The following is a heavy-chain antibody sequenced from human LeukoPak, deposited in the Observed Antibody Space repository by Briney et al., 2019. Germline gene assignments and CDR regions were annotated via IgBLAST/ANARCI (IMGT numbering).Heavy chain of an antibody. J-gene: IGHJ4*02. CDR1: GFTFSSYG. V-gene: IGHV3-7*03. CDR2: IKQDGSEK. D-gene: IGHD3-9*01. Sequence: PGGSLRLSCAASGFTFSSYGMSWVRQAPGKGLEWVANIKQDGSEKYYVDSVKGRFTISRDNSKNTLYLQMNSLRAEDTAVYYCAKESAYYDILTGYWHWGQGTLVTVSS. CDR3: AKESAYYDILTGYWH.